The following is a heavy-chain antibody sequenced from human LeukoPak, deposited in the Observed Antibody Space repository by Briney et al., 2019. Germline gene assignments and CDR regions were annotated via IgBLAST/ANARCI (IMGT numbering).Heavy chain of an antibody. CDR3: ARDPLQAYCGGDCYSGFDY. CDR2: ISYDGSNK. CDR1: GFTFSSYA. Sequence: PGGSLRLSCAASGFTFSSYAMHWVRQAPGKGLEWVAVISYDGSNKYYADSVKGRFTISRDNSKNTLYLQMNSLRAEDTAVYYCARDPLQAYCGGDCYSGFDYWGQGTLVTVSS. D-gene: IGHD2-21*02. J-gene: IGHJ4*02. V-gene: IGHV3-30*04.